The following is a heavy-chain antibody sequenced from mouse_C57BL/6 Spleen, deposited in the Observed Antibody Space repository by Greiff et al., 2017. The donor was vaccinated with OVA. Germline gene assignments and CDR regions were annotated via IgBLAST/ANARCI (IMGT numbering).Heavy chain of an antibody. J-gene: IGHJ4*01. V-gene: IGHV5-6*01. CDR1: GFTFSSYG. CDR3: ARKRDGYDGDYAMDD. D-gene: IGHD2-2*01. CDR2: ISSGGSYT. Sequence: EVQRVESGGDLVKPGGSLKLSCAASGFTFSSYGMSWVRQTPDKRLEWVATISSGGSYTYYPDSVKGRFTISRDNAKNTLYLQMSSLKSEDTAMYYCARKRDGYDGDYAMDDWGQGTSVTVSS.